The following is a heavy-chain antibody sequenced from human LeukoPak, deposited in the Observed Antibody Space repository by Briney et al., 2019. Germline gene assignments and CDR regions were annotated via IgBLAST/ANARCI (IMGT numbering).Heavy chain of an antibody. D-gene: IGHD5-18*01. Sequence: GGSLRLSCAASGFTFSSYAMSWVRQAPGKGLEWVSAISGSGGSTYYADSVKGRFTISRDNSKNTLYLQMNSLRAEDTAVYYCAIDLTGYSYGDFDYWGQGTLVTVSS. V-gene: IGHV3-23*01. CDR3: AIDLTGYSYGDFDY. CDR1: GFTFSSYA. J-gene: IGHJ4*02. CDR2: ISGSGGST.